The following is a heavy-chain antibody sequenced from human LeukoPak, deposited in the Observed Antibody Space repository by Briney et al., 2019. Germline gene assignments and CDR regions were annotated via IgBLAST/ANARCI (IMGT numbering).Heavy chain of an antibody. Sequence: GSLRLSCAASGFTFSSYWMSWVRQAPGKGLEWIGSIYYSGSTYYNPSLKSRVTISVDTSKNQFSLKLSSVTAADTAVYYCARPLNRYSSALPRARYNWFDPWGQGTLVTVSS. CDR3: ARPLNRYSSALPRARYNWFDP. CDR1: GFTFSSYW. CDR2: IYYSGST. J-gene: IGHJ5*02. V-gene: IGHV4-39*01. D-gene: IGHD6-19*01.